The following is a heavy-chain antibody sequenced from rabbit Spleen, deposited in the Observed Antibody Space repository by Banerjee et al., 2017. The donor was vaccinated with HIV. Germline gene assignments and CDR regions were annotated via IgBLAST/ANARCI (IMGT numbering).Heavy chain of an antibody. CDR2: INIATGKS. V-gene: IGHV1S45*01. CDR1: GVSLNDKDV. CDR3: ARDAGTSFSTYGMDL. D-gene: IGHD8-1*01. Sequence: EQLEESGGGLVKPEGSLTLTCKASGVSLNDKDVMCWVRQAPGKGLEWIACINIATGKSVYASWAKGRFTMSRTSSTTVTLQIASLTAADTATYFCARDAGTSFSTYGMDLWGPGTLVTVS. J-gene: IGHJ6*01.